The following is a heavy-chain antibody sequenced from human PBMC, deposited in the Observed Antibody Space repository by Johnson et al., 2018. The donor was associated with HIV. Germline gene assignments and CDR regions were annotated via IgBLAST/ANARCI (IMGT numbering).Heavy chain of an antibody. CDR1: KLTFSNYA. J-gene: IGHJ3*02. CDR3: AYRGDYDFWSGYPDAFDI. Sequence: VQLVESGGGLVQPGGSLRLSCAASKLTFSNYAMTWVRQAPGKGLEWVSSISGSDGATYYAVSVKGRFTISRDNSKNTLYLQMNSLRAEDTAVYYCAYRGDYDFWSGYPDAFDIWGRGTMVTVSS. CDR2: ISGSDGAT. D-gene: IGHD3-3*01. V-gene: IGHV3-23*04.